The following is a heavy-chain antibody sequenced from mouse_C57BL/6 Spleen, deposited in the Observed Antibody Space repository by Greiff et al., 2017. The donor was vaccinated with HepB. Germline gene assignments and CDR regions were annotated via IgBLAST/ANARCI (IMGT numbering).Heavy chain of an antibody. D-gene: IGHD1-1*01. CDR2: IYPGSGST. CDR1: GYTFTSYW. Sequence: QVQLQQPGAELVKPGASVKMSCKASGYTFTSYWITWVKQRPGQGLEWIGDIYPGSGSTNYNEKFKSKATLTVDTSSSTAYMQLSSLTSEDSAVYYCAKDYDGSSYRFAYWGQGTLVTVSA. CDR3: AKDYDGSSYRFAY. V-gene: IGHV1-55*01. J-gene: IGHJ3*01.